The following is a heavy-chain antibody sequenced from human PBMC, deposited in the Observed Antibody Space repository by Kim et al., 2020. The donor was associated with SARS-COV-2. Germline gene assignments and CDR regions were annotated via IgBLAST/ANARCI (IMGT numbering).Heavy chain of an antibody. CDR1: GGTFSSYA. CDR3: ARVGYSYGTGQDY. D-gene: IGHD5-18*01. J-gene: IGHJ4*02. CDR2: IIPIFGTA. Sequence: SVKVSCKASGGTFSSYAISWVRQAPGQGLEWMGGIIPIFGTANYAQKFQGRVTITADESTSTAYMELSSLRSEDTAVYYCARVGYSYGTGQDYWGQGTLVTVSS. V-gene: IGHV1-69*13.